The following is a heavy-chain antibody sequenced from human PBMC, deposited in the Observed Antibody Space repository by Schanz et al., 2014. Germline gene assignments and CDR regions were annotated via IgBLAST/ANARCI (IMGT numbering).Heavy chain of an antibody. V-gene: IGHV3-48*04. CDR1: GFTFSSYT. CDR2: ISSGGRNI. CDR3: AKVAPAATYLDS. J-gene: IGHJ4*02. D-gene: IGHD2-2*01. Sequence: EVQLLESGGGLVRPGGSLRLSCAASGFTFSSYTMSWVRQAPGKGLEWVSSISSGGRNISYADSVKGRFTISRDNAKNSLYLQMNSLSAEDTAVYYCAKVAPAATYLDSWGLGTLVTVSS.